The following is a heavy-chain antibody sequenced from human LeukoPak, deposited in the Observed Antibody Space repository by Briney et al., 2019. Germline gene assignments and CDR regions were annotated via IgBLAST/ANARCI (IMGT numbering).Heavy chain of an antibody. D-gene: IGHD3-3*01. J-gene: IGHJ6*02. CDR1: GFTFSSYS. V-gene: IGHV3-21*01. Sequence: GGSLRLSCAASGFTFSSYSMNWVRQAPGKGLEWVSSISSSSSYIYYADSVKGRFTISRDNAKNSLYLQMNSLRAEDTAVYYCARDEDDFWSGYYYGMDLWGQGTTVTVSS. CDR3: ARDEDDFWSGYYYGMDL. CDR2: ISSSSSYI.